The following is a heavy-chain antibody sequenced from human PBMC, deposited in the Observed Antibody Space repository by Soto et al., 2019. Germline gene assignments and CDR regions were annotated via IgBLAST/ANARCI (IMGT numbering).Heavy chain of an antibody. V-gene: IGHV4-61*01. Sequence: SETLSLTCTVSGGSVSSGSYYWSWIRQPPGKGLEWIGYIYYSGSTNYNPSLKSRVTISVDTSKNQFSLKLSSVTAADTAVYYCARGRLVPESSYDYWGQGTLVTVSS. J-gene: IGHJ4*02. CDR1: GGSVSSGSYY. D-gene: IGHD2-2*01. CDR3: ARGRLVPESSYDY. CDR2: IYYSGST.